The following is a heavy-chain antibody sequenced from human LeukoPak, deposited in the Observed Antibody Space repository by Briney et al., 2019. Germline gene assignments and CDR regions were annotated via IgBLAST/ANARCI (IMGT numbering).Heavy chain of an antibody. V-gene: IGHV1-69*05. D-gene: IGHD5-18*01. CDR3: ARVSRIQLWLWFDP. CDR2: IIPMFGTA. J-gene: IGHJ5*02. Sequence: GASVKVSCKASGGTFSSYEISWVRQAPGQGLEWMGGIIPMFGTAKYAQKFQGSVTITTDKSTSTAYMELSSLRSEDTAVYYCARVSRIQLWLWFDPWGQGTLVTVSS. CDR1: GGTFSSYE.